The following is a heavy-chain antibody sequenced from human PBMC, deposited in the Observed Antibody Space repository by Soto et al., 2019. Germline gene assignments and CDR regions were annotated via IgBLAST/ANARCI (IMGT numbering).Heavy chain of an antibody. CDR3: ARGDREDIEEVVGVRPGEYSMDV. CDR2: ISYDGSRK. V-gene: IGHV3-30-3*01. D-gene: IGHD1-26*01. J-gene: IGHJ6*02. Sequence: QVHLVESGGGVVQPGSSLRLSCAASEFTFRIFAMHWLRQSPGKGLEWVAVISYDGSRKADSVKGRFTVSRDNSWNTLYLQMNSLGAEDTAIYYCARGDREDIEEVVGVRPGEYSMDVWGQGTTVNVSS. CDR1: EFTFRIFA.